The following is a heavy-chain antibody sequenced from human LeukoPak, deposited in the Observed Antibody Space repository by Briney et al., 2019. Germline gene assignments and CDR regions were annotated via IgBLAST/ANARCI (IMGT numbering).Heavy chain of an antibody. Sequence: PGGSLRLSCAASGFTFSSYSMNWVRQAPGKGLEWVSSISSGSNYIYYADSLKGRFTISRDNAKNSLYLQMNSLRAEDTAVYYCAKDRDNWNDPTDAFDIWGQGTMVTVSS. CDR2: ISSGSNYI. D-gene: IGHD1-1*01. V-gene: IGHV3-21*04. J-gene: IGHJ3*02. CDR1: GFTFSSYS. CDR3: AKDRDNWNDPTDAFDI.